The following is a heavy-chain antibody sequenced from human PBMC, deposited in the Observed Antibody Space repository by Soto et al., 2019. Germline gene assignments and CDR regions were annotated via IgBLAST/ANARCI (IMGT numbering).Heavy chain of an antibody. Sequence: QVQLVESGGGVVQPGRSLRLSCAASGFTFSPYAMHWFRQAPGKGLEWVAVISYDGNNKNYADSVKGRLAISRDNSRNTLYLQMNSLRAEDTAVYYCARARLDTPALDYWGQGTLGTVSS. V-gene: IGHV3-30*09. CDR3: ARARLDTPALDY. J-gene: IGHJ4*02. D-gene: IGHD2-2*01. CDR1: GFTFSPYA. CDR2: ISYDGNNK.